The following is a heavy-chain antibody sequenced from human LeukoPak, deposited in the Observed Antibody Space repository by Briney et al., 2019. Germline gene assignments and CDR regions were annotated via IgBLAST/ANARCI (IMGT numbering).Heavy chain of an antibody. CDR1: GFTFSSYG. J-gene: IGHJ6*02. CDR2: IWYDGSNK. Sequence: GGSLRLSCAASGFTFSSYGMHWVRQAPGKGLEWVAAIWYDGSNKYYADSVKGRFTISRDNSKNTLYLQMNSLRAEDTAVYYCARDFPSGGMDVWGQGTTVTVSS. D-gene: IGHD3-3*01. CDR3: ARDFPSGGMDV. V-gene: IGHV3-33*01.